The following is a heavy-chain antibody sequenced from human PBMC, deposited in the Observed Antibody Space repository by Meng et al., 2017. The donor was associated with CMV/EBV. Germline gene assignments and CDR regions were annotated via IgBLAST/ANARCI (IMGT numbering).Heavy chain of an antibody. CDR1: GFSFSRYW. CDR3: AREDYGYYGMDV. J-gene: IGHJ6*02. Sequence: GGSLRLSCAASGFSFSRYWMTWVRQAPGKGLEWVANIRQDGSEAYYVDSVKGRFTISRDNAKNTLYLQMNSLRAEDTAVYYCAREDYGYYGMDVWGQGTTVTVSS. CDR2: IRQDGSEA. V-gene: IGHV3-7*01.